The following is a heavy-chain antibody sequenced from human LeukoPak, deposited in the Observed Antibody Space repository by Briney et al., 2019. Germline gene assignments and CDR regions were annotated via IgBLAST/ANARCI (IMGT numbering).Heavy chain of an antibody. J-gene: IGHJ4*02. CDR3: ARDLSMDY. CDR1: GGSISNYY. Sequence: SETLSLTCTVSGGSISNYYWSWFRQPPGKGLEWIGYVYSSGTTNYNPSLKSRVTISVDRSKNQFSLKLSSVTAADTAVYYCARDLSMDYWGQGTLVTVSS. V-gene: IGHV4-59*01. CDR2: VYSSGTT.